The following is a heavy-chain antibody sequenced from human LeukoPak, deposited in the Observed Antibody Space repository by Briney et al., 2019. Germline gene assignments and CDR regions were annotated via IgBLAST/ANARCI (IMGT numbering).Heavy chain of an antibody. D-gene: IGHD2-21*02. CDR3: AKGDTS. Sequence: GGSLRLSCAASGFTFSNYDMHWVRQAPGKGLEWVAFIRYDGSDKYYADSVKGRFTISRDNSENTLYLQMNSLRTEDTAVYYCAKGDTSWGQGTLVTVSS. V-gene: IGHV3-30*02. J-gene: IGHJ5*02. CDR1: GFTFSNYD. CDR2: IRYDGSDK.